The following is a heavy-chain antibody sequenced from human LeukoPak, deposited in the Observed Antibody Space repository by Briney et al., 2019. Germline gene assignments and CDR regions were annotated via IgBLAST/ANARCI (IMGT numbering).Heavy chain of an antibody. J-gene: IGHJ5*02. CDR1: GYTFTGYY. Sequence: GASVKVSCKASGYTFTGYYIHWVRQAPGQGLEWMGWTNPNSRGTNYAQKFQGRVTMTRDTSLNTAYMELSRLRCDDTAVYYWARRCSTTSCSRDIFDPWGQGTLVTVSS. CDR3: ARRCSTTSCSRDIFDP. CDR2: TNPNSRGT. V-gene: IGHV1-2*02. D-gene: IGHD2-2*01.